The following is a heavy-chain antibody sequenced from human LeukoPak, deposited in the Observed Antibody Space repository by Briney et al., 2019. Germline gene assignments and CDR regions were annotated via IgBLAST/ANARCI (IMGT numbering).Heavy chain of an antibody. J-gene: IGHJ2*01. CDR2: ISWNSGSI. CDR3: AKEEKAMDYWYFDL. V-gene: IGHV3-9*01. D-gene: IGHD5-18*01. CDR1: GFTFDDYA. Sequence: GGSLRLSCAASGFTFDDYAMHWVRQAPGKGLEWVSGISWNSGSIGYADSGKGRFTISRDNAKNSLYLQMNSLRAEDTALYYCAKEEKAMDYWYFDLWGRGTLVTVSS.